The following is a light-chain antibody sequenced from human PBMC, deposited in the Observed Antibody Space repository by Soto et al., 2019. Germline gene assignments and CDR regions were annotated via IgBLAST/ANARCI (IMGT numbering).Light chain of an antibody. CDR1: SSNIGAPYD. V-gene: IGLV1-40*01. Sequence: QSVLTQPPSVSGAPGQRVTISCTGSSSNIGAPYDVHWYQHLPGTAPKLLIYGNSNRPSGVPDRFSGSKSGTSASLAITGLQAEDEGDYYCQSYAHSLSGHVVFGGGTKLTVL. CDR2: GNS. J-gene: IGLJ2*01. CDR3: QSYAHSLSGHVV.